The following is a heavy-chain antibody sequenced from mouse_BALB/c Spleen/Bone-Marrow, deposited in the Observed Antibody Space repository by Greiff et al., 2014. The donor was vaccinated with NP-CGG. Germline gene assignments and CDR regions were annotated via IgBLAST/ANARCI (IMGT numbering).Heavy chain of an antibody. J-gene: IGHJ2*01. V-gene: IGHV1S130*01. CDR3: ARELGRGYYFDY. Sequence: VQLQQSGSVLVRPGASVKLSCKASGYTFTSSWMHWAKQRPGQGLEWIGEIHPNSGNTNYNEKFKGKATLTVDTSSSTAYVDLSSLTSEDSAVCYCARELGRGYYFDYWGQGTTLTVSS. CDR1: GYTFTSSW. CDR2: IHPNSGNT. D-gene: IGHD4-1*01.